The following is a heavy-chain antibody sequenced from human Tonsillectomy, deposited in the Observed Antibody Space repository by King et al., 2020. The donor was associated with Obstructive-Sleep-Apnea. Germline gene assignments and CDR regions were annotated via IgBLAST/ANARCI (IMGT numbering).Heavy chain of an antibody. CDR1: GFTFSSYG. CDR2: ISYDGSNK. D-gene: IGHD2-15*01. V-gene: IGHV3-30*18. Sequence: VQLVESGGGVVQPGRSLRLSCAASGFTFSSYGIHWVRQAPGKGLEWVAVISYDGSNKYYADSVKGRFTISRDNSKNTLYLQMTSLRAEDTAVYYCAKDSLGYCSGGSCYSFDYWGQGTLVTVSS. J-gene: IGHJ4*02. CDR3: AKDSLGYCSGGSCYSFDY.